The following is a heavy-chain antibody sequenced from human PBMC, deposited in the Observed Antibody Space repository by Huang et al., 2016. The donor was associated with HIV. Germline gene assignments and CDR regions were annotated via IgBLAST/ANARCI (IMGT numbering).Heavy chain of an antibody. CDR3: ARDHHGFWRGYRRMYFFDH. CDR1: GGSISTHY. Sequence: QVQLQESGPGLVKPSETLSLTCTVSGGSISTHYWSWIRQPPGKGLEWIGGSEYSGSTNDSPSLRSRVTILLATSKNQFSLRVNSVTAADTAMFYCARDHHGFWRGYRRMYFFDHWGQGTLVTVSS. D-gene: IGHD3-3*01. J-gene: IGHJ4*02. CDR2: SEYSGST. V-gene: IGHV4-59*11.